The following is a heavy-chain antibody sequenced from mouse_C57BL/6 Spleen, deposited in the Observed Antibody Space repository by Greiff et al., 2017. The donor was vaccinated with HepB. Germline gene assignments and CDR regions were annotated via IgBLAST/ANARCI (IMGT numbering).Heavy chain of an antibody. V-gene: IGHV5-16*01. D-gene: IGHD4-1*01. J-gene: IGHJ2*01. CDR3: ARKLTGRGYFDY. CDR1: GFTFSDYY. CDR2: INYDGSST. Sequence: EVQRVESEGGLVQPGSSMKLSCTASGFTFSDYYMAWVRQVPEKGLEWVANINYDGSSTYYLDSLKSRFIISRDNAKNILYLQMSSLKSEDTATYYCARKLTGRGYFDYWGQGTTLTVSS.